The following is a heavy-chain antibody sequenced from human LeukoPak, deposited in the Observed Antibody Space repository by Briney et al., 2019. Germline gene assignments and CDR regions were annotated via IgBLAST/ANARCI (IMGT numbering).Heavy chain of an antibody. J-gene: IGHJ4*02. Sequence: GGSLRLSCAASGFTFSSYWMSWVRQAPGKGLEWVANIKQDGSEKYYVDSVKGRFTISRDNAKNSLYLQMNSLRAEDTAVYYCARDFIVSYYDSSGLGYWGQGTLVTVSS. CDR2: IKQDGSEK. V-gene: IGHV3-7*05. D-gene: IGHD3-22*01. CDR1: GFTFSSYW. CDR3: ARDFIVSYYDSSGLGY.